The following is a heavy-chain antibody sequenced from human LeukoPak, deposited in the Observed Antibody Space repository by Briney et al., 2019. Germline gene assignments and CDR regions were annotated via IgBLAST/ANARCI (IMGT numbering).Heavy chain of an antibody. CDR1: GYTLTEVS. V-gene: IGHV1-24*01. D-gene: IGHD3-16*01. CDR2: FDPEDGET. CDR3: ATDLTTFGGVIFDY. Sequence: ASVKVSCKVSGYTLTEVSIHSVRQAPGKGLEWMGGFDPEDGETIYAQKFQGRVTMTEDTPTDTAYMEQSSLRSEDTAVYYCATDLTTFGGVIFDYWGQGTLATVSS. J-gene: IGHJ4*02.